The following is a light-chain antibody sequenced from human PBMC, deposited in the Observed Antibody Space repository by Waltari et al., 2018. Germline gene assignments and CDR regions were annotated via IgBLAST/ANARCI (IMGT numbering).Light chain of an antibody. CDR2: STH. J-gene: IGLJ3*02. CDR3: QTFDDSLTAWV. Sequence: QSVLTQPPSVSGAPGQRISISCTGNSSNIGAGFPVHWYQHFPGAAPKLLISSTHKRPSGLPDRFSGSMSGASVSMDIIGLRPEDEADYYCQTFDDSLTAWVFGGGTKLTVL. CDR1: SSNIGAGFP. V-gene: IGLV1-40*03.